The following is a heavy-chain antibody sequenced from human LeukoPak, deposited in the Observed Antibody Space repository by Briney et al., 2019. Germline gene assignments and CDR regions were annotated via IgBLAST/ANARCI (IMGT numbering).Heavy chain of an antibody. Sequence: SETLSLTCTVSGGSISSGAYYWSWIRQPPGKGLEWIGYIYYSGSTDDNPSLQSRVTISVDTSKNQFSLKLSSVTAADTAVYYCARAPSYGYSHFDYWGQGTLVTVSS. CDR2: IYYSGST. V-gene: IGHV4-61*08. CDR3: ARAPSYGYSHFDY. J-gene: IGHJ4*02. CDR1: GGSISSGAYY. D-gene: IGHD5-18*01.